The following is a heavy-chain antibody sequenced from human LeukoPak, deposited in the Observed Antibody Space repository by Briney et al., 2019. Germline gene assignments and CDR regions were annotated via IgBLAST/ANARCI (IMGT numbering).Heavy chain of an antibody. D-gene: IGHD3-22*01. CDR1: GGSISSYY. CDR3: AREMYDSSVYTAY. V-gene: IGHV4-59*01. CDR2: IYYSGST. Sequence: PETLTLTCTVSGGSISSYYWSWIRQPPGKGLEWIGYIYYSGSTNYNPSLKSRVTISVDTSKHQFSLKLSSVTAADTAVYYCAREMYDSSVYTAYWGQGTVITDSP. J-gene: IGHJ4*02.